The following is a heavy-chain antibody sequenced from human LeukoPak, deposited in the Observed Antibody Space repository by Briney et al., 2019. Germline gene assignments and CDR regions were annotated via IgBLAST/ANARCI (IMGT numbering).Heavy chain of an antibody. CDR1: GYSISSGYY. V-gene: IGHV4-38-2*02. CDR3: ARGPKRRDGYNYDNWFDP. J-gene: IGHJ5*02. Sequence: SETLSLTCTVSGYSISSGYYWGWIRQPPGKGLEWIGSIYHSGRTYYNPSLKSRVTISVDTSKNQFSLKLSSVTAADTAVYYCARGPKRRDGYNYDNWFDPWGQGTLVTVSS. CDR2: IYHSGRT. D-gene: IGHD5-24*01.